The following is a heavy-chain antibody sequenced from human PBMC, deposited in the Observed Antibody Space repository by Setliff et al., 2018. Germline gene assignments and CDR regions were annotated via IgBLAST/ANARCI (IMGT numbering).Heavy chain of an antibody. CDR1: GFTVSSFS. CDR2: LSDDGNNE. D-gene: IGHD2-21*01. Sequence: HPGGSLRLSCAASGFTVSSFSMHWVRQAPVKRLDWVATLSDDGNNEFYADSVQGRFTISRDNSKNTLFLQMDSLRDDDTAVYYCAKDSLEVVIALHGMDVWGQGTTVTVSS. V-gene: IGHV3-30*18. J-gene: IGHJ6*01. CDR3: AKDSLEVVIALHGMDV.